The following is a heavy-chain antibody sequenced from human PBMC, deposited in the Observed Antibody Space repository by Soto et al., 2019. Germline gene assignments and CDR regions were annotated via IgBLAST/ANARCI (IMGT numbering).Heavy chain of an antibody. CDR2: IKQDGSDT. CDR1: GFIFSDYR. D-gene: IGHD1-1*01. V-gene: IGHV3-7*01. CDR3: TTGGATEH. J-gene: IGHJ4*02. Sequence: EVQLVDSGGGLVQPGGSLRLSCAVSGFIFSDYRMSWVRQAPGKGLEWVANIKQDGSDTKYVNYVKGRFTISRDNVKNSLYLQMNSLRAEDTAVYYCTTGGATEHWGQGTLVTVSS.